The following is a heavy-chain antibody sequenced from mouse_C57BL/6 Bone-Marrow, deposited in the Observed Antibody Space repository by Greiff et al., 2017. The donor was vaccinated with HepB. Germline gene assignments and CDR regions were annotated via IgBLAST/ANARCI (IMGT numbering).Heavy chain of an antibody. J-gene: IGHJ4*01. CDR2: IRLKSDNYAT. CDR3: TEDGYYTMDY. Sequence: EVQGVESGGGLVQPGGSMKLSCVASGFTFSNYWMNWVRQSPEKGLEWVAQIRLKSDNYATHYAESVKGRFTISRDDSKSSVYLQMNNLRAEDTGIYYCTEDGYYTMDYWGQGTSVTVSS. V-gene: IGHV6-3*01. CDR1: GFTFSNYW. D-gene: IGHD2-3*01.